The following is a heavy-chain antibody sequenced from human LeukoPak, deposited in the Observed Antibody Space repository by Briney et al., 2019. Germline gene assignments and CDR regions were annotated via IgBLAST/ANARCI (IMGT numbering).Heavy chain of an antibody. CDR2: TNPNSGNT. V-gene: IGHV1-8*01. J-gene: IGHJ4*02. CDR3: ARGYFWSGYYIEINFDY. D-gene: IGHD3-3*01. CDR1: GYTFTSYD. Sequence: ASVKVSCKASGYTFTSYDINWVRQATGQGLEWMGWTNPNSGNTGYAQKFQGRVTMTRNTSISTAYMELSSLRSEDTAVYYCARGYFWSGYYIEINFDYWGQGTLVTVSS.